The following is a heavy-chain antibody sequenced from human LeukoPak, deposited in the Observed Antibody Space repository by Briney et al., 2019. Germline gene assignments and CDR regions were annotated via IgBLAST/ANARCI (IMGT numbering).Heavy chain of an antibody. CDR1: GYTFTSYD. CDR2: MNPNSGNT. J-gene: IGHJ4*02. Sequence: SVKVSCKASGYTFTSYDINWVRPATGQGLEWMGWMNPNSGNTGYAQKFQGRVTMTRNTSISTAYMELSSLRSEDTAVYYCARVTQRGRYCSGGSCYSLGYWGQGTLVTVSS. CDR3: ARVTQRGRYCSGGSCYSLGY. V-gene: IGHV1-8*01. D-gene: IGHD2-15*01.